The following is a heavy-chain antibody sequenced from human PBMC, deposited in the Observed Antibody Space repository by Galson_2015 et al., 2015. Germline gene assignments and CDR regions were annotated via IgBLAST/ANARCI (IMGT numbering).Heavy chain of an antibody. CDR1: GGAFSSYA. CDR2: IIPIFGTA. CDR3: ASRAYYGSGRGHFDP. J-gene: IGHJ5*02. V-gene: IGHV1-69*13. D-gene: IGHD3-10*01. Sequence: SVKVSCKASGGAFSSYAISWVRQAPGQGLEWMGGIIPIFGTANYAQKFQGRVTITADESTSTAYMELSSLRSEDTAVYYCASRAYYGSGRGHFDPWGQGTLVTVSS.